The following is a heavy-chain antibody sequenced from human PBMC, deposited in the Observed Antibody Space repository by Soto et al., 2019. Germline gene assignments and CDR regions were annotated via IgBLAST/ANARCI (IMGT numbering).Heavy chain of an antibody. CDR2: IDPNSGDT. V-gene: IGHV1-2*04. D-gene: IGHD6-19*01. CDR1: GYTFAAYY. J-gene: IGHJ4*02. Sequence: QVQLVQSGAEVKKPGASVKVSCKASGYTFAAYYMHWVRQAPGQGLEWMGWIDPNSGDTKYAQKFQGWFTMTRDTSIRTAYMEVSRLRSDDTAVYYCARGLEGSSGWFDYWGQGTLVTVSS. CDR3: ARGLEGSSGWFDY.